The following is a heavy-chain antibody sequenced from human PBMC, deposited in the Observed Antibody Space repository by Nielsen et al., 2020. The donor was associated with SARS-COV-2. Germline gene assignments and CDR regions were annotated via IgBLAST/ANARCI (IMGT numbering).Heavy chain of an antibody. Sequence: WVRQPPGKGLEWIGSIYYSGSTYYNPSLKSRVTISVDTSKNQFSLKLSSVTAADTAVYYCARDVGWLLSYYYYMDVWGKGTTVTVSS. CDR3: ARDVGWLLSYYYYMDV. J-gene: IGHJ6*03. D-gene: IGHD5-12*01. CDR2: IYYSGST. V-gene: IGHV4-39*07.